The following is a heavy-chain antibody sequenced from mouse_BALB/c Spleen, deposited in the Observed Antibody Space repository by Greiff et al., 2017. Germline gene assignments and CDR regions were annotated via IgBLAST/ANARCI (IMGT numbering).Heavy chain of an antibody. V-gene: IGHV1-7*01. CDR1: GYTFTSYW. CDR3: ARECWDGWFAY. CDR2: INPSTGYT. J-gene: IGHJ3*01. Sequence: QVQLKESGAELAKPGASVKMSCKASGYTFTSYWMHWVKQRPGQGLEWIGYINPSTGYTEYNQKFKDKATLTADKSSSTAYMQLSSLTSEDAAVYVCARECWDGWFAYWGQGTLVTVSA. D-gene: IGHD4-1*01.